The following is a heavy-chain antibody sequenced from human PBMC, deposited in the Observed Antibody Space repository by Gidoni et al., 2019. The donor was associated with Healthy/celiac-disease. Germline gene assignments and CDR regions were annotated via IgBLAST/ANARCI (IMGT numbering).Heavy chain of an antibody. V-gene: IGHV3-30-3*01. D-gene: IGHD6-6*01. J-gene: IGHJ4*02. CDR2: ISYDGSNK. Sequence: QVQLVESGGGVVQPGRSLSLSCAASGFTFSSYAMHWVRQAPGKGLEWVAVISYDGSNKYYADSVKGRFTISRDNSKNTLYLQMNSLRAEDTAVYYCARGGYSSSSGDDYWGQGTLVTVSS. CDR3: ARGGYSSSSGDDY. CDR1: GFTFSSYA.